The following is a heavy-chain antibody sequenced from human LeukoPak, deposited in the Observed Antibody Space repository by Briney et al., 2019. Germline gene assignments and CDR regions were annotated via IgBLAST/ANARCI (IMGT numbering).Heavy chain of an antibody. CDR3: AKVGVSVAGYNFDY. CDR1: GFTFSSYA. V-gene: IGHV3-30*02. CDR2: IRYDGSNK. Sequence: HSGGSLRLSCAASGFTFSSYAISWVRQAPGKGLEWVAFIRYDGSNKYYADSVKGRFTISRDNSKNTVYLQMNSRRAEDTAVYYCAKVGVSVAGYNFDYWGQGTLVTVSS. D-gene: IGHD6-19*01. J-gene: IGHJ4*02.